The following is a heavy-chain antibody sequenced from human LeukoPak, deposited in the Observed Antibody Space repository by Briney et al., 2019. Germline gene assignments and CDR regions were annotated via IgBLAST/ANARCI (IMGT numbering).Heavy chain of an antibody. D-gene: IGHD6-19*01. V-gene: IGHV3-23*01. Sequence: SRGSLRLSCAASGFTFSSYAMSWVRQAPGKGLEWVSAISGSGGSAYYADSVKGRFTISRDNSKNTLYLQMNSLRAEDTAVYYCAKSIVAEAGTDYWGQGTLVTVSS. CDR1: GFTFSSYA. J-gene: IGHJ4*02. CDR3: AKSIVAEAGTDY. CDR2: ISGSGGSA.